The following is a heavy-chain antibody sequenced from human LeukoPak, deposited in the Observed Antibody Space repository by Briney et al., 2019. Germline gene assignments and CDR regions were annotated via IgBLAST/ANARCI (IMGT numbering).Heavy chain of an antibody. D-gene: IGHD5-24*01. CDR2: IIPIYGTA. Sequence: SVTVSHTASAGTFNNYPIIWVRQAPGRGLERLGGIIPIYGTANYALMFQGRITLTAHESTATAYMELRSLTSDDTAMYFCATHTGGYNYWWFDIWGQGTLVTVSS. V-gene: IGHV1-69*13. J-gene: IGHJ5*02. CDR3: ATHTGGYNYWWFDI. CDR1: AGTFNNYP.